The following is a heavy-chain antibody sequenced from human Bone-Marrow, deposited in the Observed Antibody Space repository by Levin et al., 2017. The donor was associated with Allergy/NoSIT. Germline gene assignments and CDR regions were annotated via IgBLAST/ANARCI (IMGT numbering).Heavy chain of an antibody. CDR1: GFTFSIYE. J-gene: IGHJ5*02. Sequence: AGGSLRLSCAASGFTFSIYEMNWVRQAPGKGLEWVSYISGTDTTIYYADSVKGRFTISRDNAKNSLYLQMNSLRAEDTAVYYCARKTSGTTWFDPWGQGTLVTVSS. CDR2: ISGTDTTI. V-gene: IGHV3-48*03. CDR3: ARKTSGTTWFDP. D-gene: IGHD1-7*01.